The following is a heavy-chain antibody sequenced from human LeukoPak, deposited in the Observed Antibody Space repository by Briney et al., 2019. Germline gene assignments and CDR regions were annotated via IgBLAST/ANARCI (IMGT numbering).Heavy chain of an antibody. Sequence: GGSLRLSCAASGFTISDYNMNWVRQAPGKGLEWISYISGTSSTISYPDSVKGRFTISRDNAKNSLYLQMHSLRAEDTAVYYCARGLHITLSGWHFDLWGRGALVTVSS. CDR3: ARGLHITLSGWHFDL. J-gene: IGHJ2*01. CDR1: GFTISDYN. D-gene: IGHD1-14*01. V-gene: IGHV3-48*04. CDR2: ISGTSSTI.